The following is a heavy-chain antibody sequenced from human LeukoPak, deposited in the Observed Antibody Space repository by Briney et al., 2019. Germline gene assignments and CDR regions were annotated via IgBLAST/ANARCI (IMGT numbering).Heavy chain of an antibody. CDR2: ISSGGGTI. V-gene: IGHV3-48*03. CDR1: GFTFSTYE. Sequence: GGSLRLSCAASGFTFSTYEMDWVRQAPGKGLEWVLYISSGGGTIYYADSVKGRFTISRDNAKNSLYLQMNSLRAEDTAVYYCAKELTPNSDRSGFDAFEIWGQGTMVTVSS. J-gene: IGHJ3*02. D-gene: IGHD3-22*01. CDR3: AKELTPNSDRSGFDAFEI.